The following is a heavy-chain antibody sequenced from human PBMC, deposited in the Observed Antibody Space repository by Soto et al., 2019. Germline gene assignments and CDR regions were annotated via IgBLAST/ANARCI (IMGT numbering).Heavy chain of an antibody. D-gene: IGHD3-22*01. CDR1: GSTFTGYY. CDR2: INPNSGGT. V-gene: IGHV1-2*02. Sequence: GASVKVSCKASGSTFTGYYMHWVRQAPGRGLEWMGWINPNSGGTNYAQKFQGRVTMTRDTSISTAYMELSRLRSDDTAVYYCARVTSDYYDSSGYHFPDAFDIWGQGTMVTVSS. J-gene: IGHJ3*02. CDR3: ARVTSDYYDSSGYHFPDAFDI.